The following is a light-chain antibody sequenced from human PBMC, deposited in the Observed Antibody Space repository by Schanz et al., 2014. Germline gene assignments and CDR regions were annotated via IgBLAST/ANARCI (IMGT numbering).Light chain of an antibody. CDR3: AAWDDSLTARV. V-gene: IGLV1-40*01. Sequence: QSVLTQPPSVSGAPGQRVTISCTGSSSNIGAGYDVHWYQQLPGTAPKLLIHHNTNRPSGVPDRFSGSKSGTSASLAISGLQSEDEADYYCAAWDDSLTARVFGGGTKRPVL. CDR2: HNT. J-gene: IGLJ3*02. CDR1: SSNIGAGYD.